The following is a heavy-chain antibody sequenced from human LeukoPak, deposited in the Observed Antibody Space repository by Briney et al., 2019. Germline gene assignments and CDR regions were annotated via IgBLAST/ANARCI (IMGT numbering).Heavy chain of an antibody. J-gene: IGHJ4*02. CDR3: AKDPSSSYYHPIDY. CDR2: ISGSGGST. V-gene: IGHV3-23*01. Sequence: ASVKVSCKASGGTFSSYAMSWVRQAPGKGLEWVSAISGSGGSTYYADSVKGRFTISRDNSKNTLYLQMNSLRAEDTAVYYCAKDPSSSYYHPIDYWGQGTLVTVSS. CDR1: GGTFSSYA. D-gene: IGHD3-22*01.